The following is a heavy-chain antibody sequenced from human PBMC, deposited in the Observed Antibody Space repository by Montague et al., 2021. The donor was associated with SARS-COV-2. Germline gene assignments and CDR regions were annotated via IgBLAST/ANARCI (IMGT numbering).Heavy chain of an antibody. CDR2: VSYDGTTK. CDR1: GFTFSSYG. D-gene: IGHD3-16*01. V-gene: IGHV3-33*01. CDR3: ARDSPDYVWGSYGMDV. J-gene: IGHJ6*02. Sequence: SLRLSCAATGFTFSSYGIHWVRQAPGKGLEWVALVSYDGTTKYYADSVKGRFTISRDYSKNTLNLQMNSLRAEDTAVYYCARDSPDYVWGSYGMDVWGQGTTVTVSS.